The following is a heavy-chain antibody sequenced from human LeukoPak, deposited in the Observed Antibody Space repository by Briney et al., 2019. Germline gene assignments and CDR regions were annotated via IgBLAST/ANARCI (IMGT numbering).Heavy chain of an antibody. V-gene: IGHV1-18*01. CDR3: ARDGRPALSIAAAGIGGY. J-gene: IGHJ4*02. CDR1: GYTFTSYG. CDR2: ISAYNGNT. Sequence: ASVKVSCKASGYTFTSYGISWVRQAPGQGLEWMGWISAYNGNTNYAQKLQGRVTMTTDTSTNTAYMELRSLRSDDTAVYYCARDGRPALSIAAAGIGGYWGQGTLVTVSS. D-gene: IGHD6-13*01.